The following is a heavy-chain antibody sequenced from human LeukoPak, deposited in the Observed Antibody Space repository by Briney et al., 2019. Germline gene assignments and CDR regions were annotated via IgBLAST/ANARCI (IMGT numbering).Heavy chain of an antibody. V-gene: IGHV3-7*04. D-gene: IGHD1-14*01. Sequence: GGSLRLSCAASGFTFSDYWMTWVRQAPGKGLEWVATIKEDASEIYYGDSVKGRFTITRDNAKNSLHLLINSLVAEDTAMYYCARARIDYWGQGTLVTVSS. CDR1: GFTFSDYW. J-gene: IGHJ4*02. CDR3: ARARIDY. CDR2: IKEDASEI.